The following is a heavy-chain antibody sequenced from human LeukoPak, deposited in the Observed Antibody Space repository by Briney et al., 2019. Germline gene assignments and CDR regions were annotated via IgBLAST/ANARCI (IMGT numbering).Heavy chain of an antibody. Sequence: SETLSLTCTVSGRSISSYYWRWLRQPPGKALEWIGYIYYCGSHIHNPPLKSRVTISVDTSKNQFSLKLSSVTAADTAVYYCARAFREIRDDCSGGSCYSRAHYGMDVWGQGTTVTVSS. D-gene: IGHD2-15*01. J-gene: IGHJ6*02. V-gene: IGHV4-59*01. CDR2: IYYCGSH. CDR3: ARAFREIRDDCSGGSCYSRAHYGMDV. CDR1: GRSISSYY.